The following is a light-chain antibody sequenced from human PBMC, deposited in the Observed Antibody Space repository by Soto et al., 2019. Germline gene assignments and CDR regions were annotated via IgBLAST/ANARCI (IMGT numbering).Light chain of an antibody. J-gene: IGKJ1*01. CDR1: QSVSSY. CDR3: QQYGTSPWT. CDR2: GAS. Sequence: EIVLTQSPGTLSLSPGERATLSCRASQSVSSYLAWYQQKPGQAPRLLIYGASSRATGIPDRFSGSGSGTDFIFTISRLEPEDFAVYYCQQYGTSPWTFGQGTKVDIK. V-gene: IGKV3-20*01.